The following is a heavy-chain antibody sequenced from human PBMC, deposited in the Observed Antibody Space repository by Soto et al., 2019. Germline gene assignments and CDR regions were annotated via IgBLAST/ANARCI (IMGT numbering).Heavy chain of an antibody. CDR2: ISAYNGNT. J-gene: IGHJ4*02. D-gene: IGHD6-13*01. V-gene: IGHV1-18*01. CDR3: ARDRPGIAAAGPRGYFDY. Sequence: ASVKVSCKASGYTFTSYCISWVLQAPGQGLEWMGWISAYNGNTNYAQKLQGRVTMTTDTSTSTAYMELRSLRSDDTAVYYCARDRPGIAAAGPRGYFDYWGQGTLVTVSS. CDR1: GYTFTSYC.